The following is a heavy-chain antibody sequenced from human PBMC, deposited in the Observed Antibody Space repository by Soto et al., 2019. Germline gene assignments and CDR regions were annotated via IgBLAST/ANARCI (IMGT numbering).Heavy chain of an antibody. CDR1: GFTFSSYA. V-gene: IGHV3-23*01. CDR2: ITNSGGRT. J-gene: IGHJ5*02. CDR3: ASSSTVLLPTAMTVWFDP. Sequence: EVQLLESGGGLVQPGGSLRLSCAASGFTFSSYAMSWVRQAPGKGLGWVSTITNSGGRTYYADSVKGRFAISRDNSKNTLYLQMTSLRPEDTAVYYCASSSTVLLPTAMTVWFDPWGQGTLVTVSS. D-gene: IGHD2-2*01.